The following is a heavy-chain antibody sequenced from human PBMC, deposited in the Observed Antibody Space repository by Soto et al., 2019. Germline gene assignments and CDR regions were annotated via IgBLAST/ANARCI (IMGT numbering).Heavy chain of an antibody. CDR3: ARGKVVRGSYVTLDY. CDR1: GGSFSGYY. J-gene: IGHJ4*02. CDR2: INHSGST. V-gene: IGHV4-34*01. Sequence: QVQLQQWGAGLLKPSETLSLTSAVYGGSFSGYYWSWIRQPPGKGLEWIGEINHSGSTNYNPSLKRRVTLAVDTSKHQFSLKLSSVTAADTAVYYCARGKVVRGSYVTLDYWGQGTLVTVSS. D-gene: IGHD3-10*01.